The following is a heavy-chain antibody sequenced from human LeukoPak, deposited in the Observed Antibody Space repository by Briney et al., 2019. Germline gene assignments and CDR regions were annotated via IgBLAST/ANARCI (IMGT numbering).Heavy chain of an antibody. Sequence: QAPGXXLEWVSYISSGSDRIYNADSVQGRFTISRDNAKNSLYLQVDSLRADDTAIYYCARDSLWAFDIWGQGTVVTVSS. D-gene: IGHD2-21*01. CDR2: ISSGSDRI. J-gene: IGHJ3*02. CDR3: ARDSLWAFDI. V-gene: IGHV3-48*04.